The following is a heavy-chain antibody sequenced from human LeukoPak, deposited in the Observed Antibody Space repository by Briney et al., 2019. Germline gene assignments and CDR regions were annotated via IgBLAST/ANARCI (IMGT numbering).Heavy chain of an antibody. CDR3: ARHSYYDSGNYYYFDY. CDR2: IYPGDSDT. Sequence: GASLQISFKGSDSRFTSYWIGWVRPMPGKSLEWMGIIYPGDSDTRYSPSFQGQVTISADKSLSTAYLQWSSLKASDTALYYCARHSYYDSGNYYYFDYWGQGTLVTVSS. CDR1: DSRFTSYW. J-gene: IGHJ4*02. V-gene: IGHV5-51*01. D-gene: IGHD3-10*01.